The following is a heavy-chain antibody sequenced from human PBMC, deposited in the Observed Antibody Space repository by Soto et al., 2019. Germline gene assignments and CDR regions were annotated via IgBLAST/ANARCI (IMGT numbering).Heavy chain of an antibody. CDR3: ARSTPGNPFDI. CDR2: ISAGGRSI. V-gene: IGHV3-21*01. J-gene: IGHJ3*02. CDR1: GFSFSSYT. D-gene: IGHD3-10*01. Sequence: GGSLRLSCAACGFSFSSYTMNWVRQAPGKGLEWVASISAGGRSIYYADSLKGRSTVSRDNAKSSLYLQMNSLRAEDTAVYYCARSTPGNPFDIWGQGTMVTVSS.